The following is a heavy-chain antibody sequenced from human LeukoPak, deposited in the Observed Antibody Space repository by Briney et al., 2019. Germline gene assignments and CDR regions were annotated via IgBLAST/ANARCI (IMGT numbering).Heavy chain of an antibody. CDR2: FDPEGGET. CDR3: ATPAWVANNYYYYGMDV. V-gene: IGHV1-24*01. D-gene: IGHD1-26*01. Sequence: ASVKVSCKVSGYTLTELPMHWVRQAPGKGLEWMGGFDPEGGETIYAQKFQGRVTMTEDTSTDTAYMELSSLRSEDTAVYYCATPAWVANNYYYYGMDVWGQGTTVTVSS. CDR1: GYTLTELP. J-gene: IGHJ6*02.